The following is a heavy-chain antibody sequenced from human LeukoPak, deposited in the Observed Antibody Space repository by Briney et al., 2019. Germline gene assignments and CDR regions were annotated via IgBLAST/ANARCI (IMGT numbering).Heavy chain of an antibody. V-gene: IGHV3-53*01. CDR3: ARWTNFHAFDI. J-gene: IGHJ3*02. Sequence: GGSLRLSCAASEFSVKYNYMTWVRQAPGKGLEWVSLLYSAGSTNYADSVKGRFTISRDDSKDTVYLQMNSLRAEDTAVYYCARWTNFHAFDIWGQGTLVTVSS. D-gene: IGHD1-1*01. CDR1: EFSVKYNY. CDR2: LYSAGST.